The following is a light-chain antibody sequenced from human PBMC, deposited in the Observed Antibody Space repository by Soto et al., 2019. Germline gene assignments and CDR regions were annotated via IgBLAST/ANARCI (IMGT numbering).Light chain of an antibody. Sequence: EIVMTQSPATLSVSPGERATLSCRASQSVSNNLAWYQQKAGQAPRLLIYGASTRATGIPDRFSGSGSGTEFTLTISSLQSEDFAVYFCQVRSDWPPFKYTFGQGTKLEVK. CDR2: GAS. CDR1: QSVSNN. V-gene: IGKV3-15*01. CDR3: QVRSDWPPFKYT. J-gene: IGKJ2*01.